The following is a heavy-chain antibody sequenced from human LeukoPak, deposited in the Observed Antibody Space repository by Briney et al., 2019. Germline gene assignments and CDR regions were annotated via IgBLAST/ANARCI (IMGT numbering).Heavy chain of an antibody. Sequence: SETLSLTCTISGGSISSDYWSWIRQAPAKGLEWIGIYYSGSTNYNPSLKSRVTISVDTSKNQFSLKLSSVTAADTAVYYCASTSYYDFWSGYQPKYYFDYWGQGTLVTVSS. D-gene: IGHD3-3*01. CDR3: ASTSYYDFWSGYQPKYYFDY. CDR1: GGSISSDY. CDR2: YYSGST. J-gene: IGHJ4*01. V-gene: IGHV4-59*01.